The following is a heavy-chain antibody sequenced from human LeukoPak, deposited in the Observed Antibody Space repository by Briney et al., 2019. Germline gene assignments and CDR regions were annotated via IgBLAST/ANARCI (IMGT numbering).Heavy chain of an antibody. D-gene: IGHD3-22*01. J-gene: IGHJ4*02. Sequence: ASVKVSCKASGYTFTGYYMHWVRQAPGQGLEWMGWINPNSGGTNYAQKFQGRVTMTRDTSISTAYMELSRLRSDDTAVYYCARSPAMTVYDSSGYYLDYWGQGTLATVSS. V-gene: IGHV1-2*02. CDR1: GYTFTGYY. CDR3: ARSPAMTVYDSSGYYLDY. CDR2: INPNSGGT.